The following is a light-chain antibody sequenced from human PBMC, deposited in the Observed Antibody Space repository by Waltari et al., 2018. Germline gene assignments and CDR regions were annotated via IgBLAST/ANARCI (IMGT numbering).Light chain of an antibody. CDR2: GNV. Sequence: QSVLTQPPSVSGAPGQRVTISCTGSSSNIGSGYDLHWYQQLPGTAPKLLIYGNVGRPSGVPDRFSASKSGTSASLAITGLQAEDEADYYCQSYDDSLSGWVFGGGTKVTVL. V-gene: IGLV1-40*01. CDR1: SSNIGSGYD. J-gene: IGLJ3*02. CDR3: QSYDDSLSGWV.